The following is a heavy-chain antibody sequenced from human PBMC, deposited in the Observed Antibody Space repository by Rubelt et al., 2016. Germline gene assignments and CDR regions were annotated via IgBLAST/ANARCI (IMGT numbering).Heavy chain of an antibody. CDR3: ARSPRYDFEDNWFDP. D-gene: IGHD3-3*01. J-gene: IGHJ5*02. CDR2: INPSGGST. V-gene: IGHV1-46*01. Sequence: QVQLVQSGAEVKKPGASVKVSCKASGYTFTSYYMHWVRQAPGQGLEWMGIINPSGGSTSYAQKFQGRVTRTRDTATGHVYRELGSLGSEDTAVYYCARSPRYDFEDNWFDPWGQGTLVTVSS. CDR1: GYTFTSYY.